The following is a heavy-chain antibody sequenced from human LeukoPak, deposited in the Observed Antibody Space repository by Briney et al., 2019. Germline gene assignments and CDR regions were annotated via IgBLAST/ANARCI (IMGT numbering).Heavy chain of an antibody. Sequence: GGSLRLSCAASGFTFRTYAMSWIRQAPGKGLEWVSGINGGGGNTYYADSVKGRFTISRDISKNTLYLQMNSLRAEDTAVYYCAKEGSYGIGGYDYWGQGTLVTVSS. CDR1: GFTFRTYA. J-gene: IGHJ4*02. CDR3: AKEGSYGIGGYDY. CDR2: INGGGGNT. V-gene: IGHV3-23*01. D-gene: IGHD5-18*01.